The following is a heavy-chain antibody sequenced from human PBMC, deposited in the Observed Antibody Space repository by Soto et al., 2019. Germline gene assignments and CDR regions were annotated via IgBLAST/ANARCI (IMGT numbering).Heavy chain of an antibody. D-gene: IGHD3-10*01. CDR3: ARSKGGTYYYGSGSYHPIGYFDD. CDR2: IIPIFGTA. Sequence: GASVKVSCKASGGTFSSYAISWVRQAPGQGLEWMGGIIPIFGTANYAQKFQGRVTITADESTSTAYMELSSLRSEDTAVYYCARSKGGTYYYGSGSYHPIGYFDDWGQGTLVTVSS. J-gene: IGHJ4*02. CDR1: GGTFSSYA. V-gene: IGHV1-69*13.